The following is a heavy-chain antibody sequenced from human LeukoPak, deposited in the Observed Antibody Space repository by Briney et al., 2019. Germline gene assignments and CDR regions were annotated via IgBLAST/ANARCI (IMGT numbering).Heavy chain of an antibody. Sequence: GASVKVSCKASGGTFSSYAISWVRQAPGQGLEWMGRIIPILGTANYAQKFQGRVTITRDTSASTAYMELSSLRSEDTAVYYCARDRALRRYSSWWGGLYLDYWGQGTLVTVSS. CDR2: IIPILGTA. D-gene: IGHD6-13*01. CDR1: GGTFSSYA. J-gene: IGHJ4*02. CDR3: ARDRALRRYSSWWGGLYLDY. V-gene: IGHV1-69*04.